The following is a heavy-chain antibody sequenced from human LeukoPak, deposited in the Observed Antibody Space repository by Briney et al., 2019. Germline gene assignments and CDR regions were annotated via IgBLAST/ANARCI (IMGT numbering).Heavy chain of an antibody. CDR1: GFSVSSNF. J-gene: IGHJ6*03. Sequence: GGSLRLSCAASGFSVSSNFMSWVRQAPGKGLEWVSVIYNGGTTYYADSVKGRFTISRDNSKNTLSLQMNNLRAEDTAVYYCARDGYGNNYMDVWGKGTTVTVSS. V-gene: IGHV3-53*01. CDR3: ARDGYGNNYMDV. CDR2: IYNGGTT. D-gene: IGHD5-12*01.